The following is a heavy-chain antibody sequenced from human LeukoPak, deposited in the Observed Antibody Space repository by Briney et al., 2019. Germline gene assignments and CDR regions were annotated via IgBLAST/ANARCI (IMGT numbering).Heavy chain of an antibody. Sequence: GGSLRLSCAASGFTFRNYWMGWVRQAPGKGLEWVANTKPDGSAEYYADSVRGRFTTSRDNANNLLYLQMNRLRAEDTAVYYCGRDALVGYFSYYYMDVWGKGTTVTVSS. V-gene: IGHV3-7*01. CDR1: GFTFRNYW. J-gene: IGHJ6*03. D-gene: IGHD2-15*01. CDR3: GRDALVGYFSYYYMDV. CDR2: TKPDGSAE.